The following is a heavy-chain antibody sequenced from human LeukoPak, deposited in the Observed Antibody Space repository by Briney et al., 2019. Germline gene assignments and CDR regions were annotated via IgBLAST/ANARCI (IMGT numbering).Heavy chain of an antibody. CDR2: INHSGST. Sequence: SETLSLTCAVYGGSFSGYYWSWIRQPPGKGLEWIGEINHSGSTNYNPSLKSRVTISVDTSKNQSSLKLSSVTAADTAVYYCAYSSGWYRPDAFDIWGQGTMVTVSS. CDR1: GGSFSGYY. V-gene: IGHV4-34*01. CDR3: AYSSGWYRPDAFDI. D-gene: IGHD6-19*01. J-gene: IGHJ3*02.